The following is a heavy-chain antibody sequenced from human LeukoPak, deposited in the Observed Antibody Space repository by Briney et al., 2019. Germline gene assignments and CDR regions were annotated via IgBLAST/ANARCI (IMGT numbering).Heavy chain of an antibody. CDR2: IDHSGST. Sequence: PSETLSLTCAVYGGSFSCYYWSWIRQPPGKGLEWIGEIDHSGSTNYNPSLKSRVTISLDTSKNQFSLKLSSVTAADTAVYYCARLYYSDSSGYYYLKVKEIVQDYWGQGTLVTVSS. CDR3: ARLYYSDSSGYYYLKVKEIVQDY. D-gene: IGHD3-22*01. J-gene: IGHJ4*02. CDR1: GGSFSCYY. V-gene: IGHV4-34*01.